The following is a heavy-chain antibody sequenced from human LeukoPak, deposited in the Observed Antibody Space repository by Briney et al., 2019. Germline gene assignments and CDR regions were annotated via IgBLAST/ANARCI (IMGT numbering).Heavy chain of an antibody. CDR3: TRMTTGHDY. J-gene: IGHJ4*02. V-gene: IGHV4-34*01. CDR2: INHSGYA. CDR1: GVSFDDYY. D-gene: IGHD4-17*01. Sequence: SETLSLTCAVSGVSFDDYYWAWVRQTPGKGLEWIGEINHSGYANDSPSLKSRVTLSIDTSRRQFSLNLRSVTVADTGTYYCTRMTTGHDYWGQGTLVTVSS.